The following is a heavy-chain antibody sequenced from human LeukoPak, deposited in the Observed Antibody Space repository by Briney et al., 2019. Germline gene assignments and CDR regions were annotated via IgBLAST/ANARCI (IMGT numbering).Heavy chain of an antibody. CDR1: GFTFGSYW. Sequence: GGSLRLSCAASGFTFGSYWMSWVRQAPGKGLEWVANIKQDGSEKHYVDSVKGRFTISRDNAKNSLYLQMNSLRAEDTAVYYCARVGQYYDFWSGYYFLDDYWGQGTLVTVSS. CDR2: IKQDGSEK. CDR3: ARVGQYYDFWSGYYFLDDY. D-gene: IGHD3-3*01. V-gene: IGHV3-7*01. J-gene: IGHJ4*02.